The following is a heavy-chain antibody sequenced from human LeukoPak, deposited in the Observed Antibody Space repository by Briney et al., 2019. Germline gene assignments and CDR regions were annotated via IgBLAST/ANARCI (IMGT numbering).Heavy chain of an antibody. J-gene: IGHJ5*02. CDR1: GYTFTDHY. CDR2: IYPKSGGT. Sequence: ASVKVSCKASGYTFTDHYIHWMRQAPGQGPEWMGWIYPKSGGTNSAQKFQGRVTLTRDTSISTTYMELSGLRSVDTAVYYCARIAGSGSLNWFDPWGQGTLVTVSS. CDR3: ARIAGSGSLNWFDP. D-gene: IGHD3-10*01. V-gene: IGHV1-2*02.